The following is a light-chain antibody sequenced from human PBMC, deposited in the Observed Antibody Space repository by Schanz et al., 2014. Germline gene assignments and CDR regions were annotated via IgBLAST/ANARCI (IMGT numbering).Light chain of an antibody. CDR3: QQYGNSPRT. J-gene: IGKJ2*01. Sequence: EKVLTQSPGTLSLSPGERATLSCRASQSVSSNLAWYQQKPGQAPRLLIYGASSRATGIPDRFSGSGSGTDFTLTISRLEPEDFAVYYCQQYGNSPRTFGQGTKLEIK. CDR1: QSVSSN. V-gene: IGKV3-20*01. CDR2: GAS.